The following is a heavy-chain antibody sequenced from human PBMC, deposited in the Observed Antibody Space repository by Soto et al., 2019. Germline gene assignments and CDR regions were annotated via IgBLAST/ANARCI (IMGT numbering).Heavy chain of an antibody. J-gene: IGHJ5*02. CDR1: GFTFSSYG. D-gene: IGHD3-10*01. V-gene: IGHV3-30*18. CDR3: ANEPGGWFDP. Sequence: QVQLVESGGGVVQPGRSLRLSCAASGFTFSSYGMHWVRQAPGKGLEWVAVISYDGSNKYYADSVKGRFTISRDNSKNTLYLQMNRLRAEDTAVYYCANEPGGWFDPWGQGTLVTVSA. CDR2: ISYDGSNK.